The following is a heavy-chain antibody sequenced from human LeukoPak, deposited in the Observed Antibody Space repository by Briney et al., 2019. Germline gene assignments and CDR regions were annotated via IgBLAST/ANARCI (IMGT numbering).Heavy chain of an antibody. D-gene: IGHD3-9*01. V-gene: IGHV1-2*02. J-gene: IGHJ3*02. CDR2: INPNSGGT. CDR1: GYIFTGYY. Sequence: ASVKVSCKASGYIFTGYYMHWVRQAPGQGLEWMGWINPNSGGTNYAQKFQGRVTMTRDTSTSTAYMGLSRLRSDDSAVYFCARDRRYFDWLLSIRDAFDIWGQGTMVTVSS. CDR3: ARDRRYFDWLLSIRDAFDI.